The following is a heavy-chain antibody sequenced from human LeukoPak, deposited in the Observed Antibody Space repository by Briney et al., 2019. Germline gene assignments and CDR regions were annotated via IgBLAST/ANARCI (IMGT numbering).Heavy chain of an antibody. CDR2: INPSTGNT. Sequence: ASVTVSCKASGYTFINYYMHWVRQAPGHGLEWMGIINPSTGNTIYAQKFQGRVTMTRDTSTSTVYMELSSLRSDDTAVYYCARSSYYYDSSGYNPDSWGQGTLVTVSS. V-gene: IGHV1-46*01. CDR1: GYTFINYY. D-gene: IGHD3-22*01. J-gene: IGHJ5*01. CDR3: ARSSYYYDSSGYNPDS.